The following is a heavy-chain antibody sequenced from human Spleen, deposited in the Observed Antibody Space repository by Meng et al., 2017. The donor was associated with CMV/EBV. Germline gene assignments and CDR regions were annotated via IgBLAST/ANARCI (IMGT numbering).Heavy chain of an antibody. D-gene: IGHD3-22*01. CDR2: IYYSGST. J-gene: IGHJ1*01. CDR1: GGSVSSGSYY. CDR3: ARGLYYYDSSALQH. V-gene: IGHV4-61*01. Sequence: QVQLQESGPGLVKPSAPLSLTCTVSGGSVSSGSYYWSWIRQPPGKGLEWIGYIYYSGSTNYNPSLKSRVTISVDTSKNQFSLKLSSVTAADTAVYYCARGLYYYDSSALQHWGQGTLVTVSS.